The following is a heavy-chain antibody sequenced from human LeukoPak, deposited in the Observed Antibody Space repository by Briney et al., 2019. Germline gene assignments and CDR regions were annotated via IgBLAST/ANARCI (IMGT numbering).Heavy chain of an antibody. D-gene: IGHD1-1*01. CDR1: GVSISSYY. V-gene: IGHV4-59*01. CDR3: ARDPTGTYVDY. CDR2: IYYSGST. J-gene: IGHJ4*02. Sequence: PSETLSLTCTASGVSISSYYWSWIRQPPGKGLEWIGYIYYSGSTNYNPSLKSRVTISVDTSKNQFSLKLSSVTAADTAVYYCARDPTGTYVDYWGQGTLVTVSS.